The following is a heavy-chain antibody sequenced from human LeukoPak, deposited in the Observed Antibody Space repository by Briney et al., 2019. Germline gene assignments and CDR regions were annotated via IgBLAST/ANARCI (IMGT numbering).Heavy chain of an antibody. D-gene: IGHD2-15*01. CDR1: GFTFRAYW. CDR3: ARDPGSRLSSVFDY. CDR2: IYSGGST. V-gene: IGHV3-53*05. J-gene: IGHJ4*02. Sequence: PGGSLRLSCTTSGFTFRAYWMSWVRQAPGKGLEWVSVIYSGGSTYYADSVKGRFTISRDNSKNTLYLQMNSLRAEDTAVYYCARDPGSRLSSVFDYWGQGTLVTVSS.